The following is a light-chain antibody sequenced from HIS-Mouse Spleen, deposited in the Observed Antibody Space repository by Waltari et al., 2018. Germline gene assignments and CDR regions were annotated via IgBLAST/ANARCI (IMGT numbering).Light chain of an antibody. CDR1: ALPTTY. CDR2: EDS. J-gene: IGLJ2*01. CDR3: YSTDSSGNHRV. Sequence: SYELTQPPSVSVSPGQTARTTCPGDALPTTYAYWYQQTSGQAPVLVIYEDSKRPSGIPEGFSGSSSGTMATLTISGAQVEDEADYYCYSTDSSGNHRVFGGGTKLTVL. V-gene: IGLV3-10*01.